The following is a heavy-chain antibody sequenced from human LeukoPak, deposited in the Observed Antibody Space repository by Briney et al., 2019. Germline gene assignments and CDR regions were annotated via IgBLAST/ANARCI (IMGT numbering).Heavy chain of an antibody. V-gene: IGHV4-38-2*02. CDR1: DYSISSGYY. D-gene: IGHD3/OR15-3a*01. CDR2: IYHSGST. J-gene: IGHJ3*02. Sequence: SETLSLTCTVSDYSISSGYYRGWIRQPQGKGLEWIESIYHSGSTYYNPSLKSRVPISVDTSKNQFSLKLSSVTAADTAVYYCARDDFYAFDIWGQGTMVTVSS. CDR3: ARDDFYAFDI.